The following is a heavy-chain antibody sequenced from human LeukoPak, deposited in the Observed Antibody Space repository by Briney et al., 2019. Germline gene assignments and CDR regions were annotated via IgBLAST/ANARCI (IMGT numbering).Heavy chain of an antibody. Sequence: PGGSLRLSCAPSGFTFSSYDMTWVRQAPGKGLEWVSYISGSDTTMYYADSVKGRFTISRDNSKNTLYLQMNSLRAEDTAVYYCAKVSGLGWEQPYWGQGTLVTVSS. V-gene: IGHV3-23*01. J-gene: IGHJ4*02. CDR3: AKVSGLGWEQPY. CDR2: ISGSDTTM. D-gene: IGHD1-26*01. CDR1: GFTFSSYD.